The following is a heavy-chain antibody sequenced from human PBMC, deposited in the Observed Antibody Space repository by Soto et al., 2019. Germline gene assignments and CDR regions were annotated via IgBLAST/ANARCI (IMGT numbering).Heavy chain of an antibody. Sequence: QVQLVQSGAEVKKPGASVKVSCKASGYTFTSYAMHWVRQAPGQRLEWMGWINAGNGNTKYSQKFQGRVTITRDTSASTAYLVLSSLRSEDPAVYYCARVGELLFEPYYYCGMDVWGQGTTVTVSS. CDR1: GYTFTSYA. CDR3: ARVGELLFEPYYYCGMDV. V-gene: IGHV1-3*01. CDR2: INAGNGNT. J-gene: IGHJ6*02. D-gene: IGHD3-10*01.